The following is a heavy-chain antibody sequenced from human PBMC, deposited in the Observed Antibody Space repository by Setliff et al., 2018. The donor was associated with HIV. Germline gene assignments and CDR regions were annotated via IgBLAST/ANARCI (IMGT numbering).Heavy chain of an antibody. V-gene: IGHV3-30*18. CDR1: GFTFTNYD. Sequence: GGSLRLSCAASGFTFTNYDLHWVRQAPGKGLEWVAVTSTDASIRLYADSVRGRFIISRDNSKNILYLQMDGLRNDDTAVYYCAKNTPSIINYPYYYYMDVWGKGATVTVSS. CDR3: AKNTPSIINYPYYYYMDV. CDR2: TSTDASIR. J-gene: IGHJ6*03. D-gene: IGHD1-7*01.